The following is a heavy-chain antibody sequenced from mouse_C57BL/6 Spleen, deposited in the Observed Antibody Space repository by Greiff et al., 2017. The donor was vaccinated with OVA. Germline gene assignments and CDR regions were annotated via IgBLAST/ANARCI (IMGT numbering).Heavy chain of an antibody. CDR2: FHPYNDDT. CDR1: GYTFTTYP. V-gene: IGHV1-47*01. D-gene: IGHD1-1*01. Sequence: QVQLQQSGAKLVKPGASVKMSCKASGYTFTTYPIEWMKQNHGKSLEWIGNFHPYNDDTKYNEKFKGKATLTVEKSSSTVYLELSRLTSDDSAVYYCARRANYYGSSDWYFDVWGTGTTVTVSS. J-gene: IGHJ1*03. CDR3: ARRANYYGSSDWYFDV.